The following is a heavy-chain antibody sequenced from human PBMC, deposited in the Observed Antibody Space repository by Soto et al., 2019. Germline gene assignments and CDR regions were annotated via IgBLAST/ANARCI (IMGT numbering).Heavy chain of an antibody. V-gene: IGHV4-39*01. CDR2: IYYSGST. D-gene: IGHD3-10*01. CDR1: GGSISSSSYY. CDR3: ARHGSGSENYYYYGMDV. Sequence: SETLSLTCTVSGGSISSSSYYWGWIRQPPGKGLEWIGSIYYSGSTYYNPSLKSRVTISVDTSKNQFSLKLSSVTAADTAVYYCARHGSGSENYYYYGMDVWGQGTTVTVSS. J-gene: IGHJ6*02.